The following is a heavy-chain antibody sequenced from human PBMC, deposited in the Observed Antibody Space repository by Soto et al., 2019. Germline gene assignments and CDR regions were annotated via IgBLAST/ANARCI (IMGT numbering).Heavy chain of an antibody. CDR2: INPNSGGT. V-gene: IGHV1-2*02. D-gene: IGHD3-10*01. CDR3: ARGFYGSDYYGMDV. Sequence: GASVKVSCKASGYTFTGFYIHWVRQAPGQGLQWMAWINPNSGGTKYAQKFQGRFTVTRDTSISTAYMDLTRLTSDDTAVYYCARGFYGSDYYGMDVWGQGTTVTVSS. J-gene: IGHJ6*02. CDR1: GYTFTGFY.